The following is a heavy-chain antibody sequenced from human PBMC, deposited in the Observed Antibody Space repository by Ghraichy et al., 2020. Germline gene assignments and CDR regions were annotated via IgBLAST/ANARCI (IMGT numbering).Heavy chain of an antibody. V-gene: IGHV3-66*01. CDR3: ARDRLTIAARFYYGMAV. D-gene: IGHD6-6*01. Sequence: GSLRLSCAASGFTVSSNYMSWVRQAPGKGLEWVSIIYSGGNTYYADSVKGRFTISRDNSKNTLYLQMNSLRAEDTAVYYCARDRLTIAARFYYGMAVWGQGTTVTVSS. CDR1: GFTVSSNY. CDR2: IYSGGNT. J-gene: IGHJ6*02.